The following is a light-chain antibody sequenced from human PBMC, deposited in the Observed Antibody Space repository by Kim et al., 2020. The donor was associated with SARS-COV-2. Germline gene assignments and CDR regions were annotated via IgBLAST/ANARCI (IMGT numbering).Light chain of an antibody. Sequence: QSVLTQPPSASGTPGQRVTISCSGSSSNIGTNYVYWYQQVPGTAPKLLIYRNNQRPSGVPERFSGSRSGTSASLAISGLRPEDEADYYCAAWDDSLSGREVFGGGTQLTVL. J-gene: IGLJ2*01. CDR2: RNN. CDR1: SSNIGTNY. V-gene: IGLV1-47*01. CDR3: AAWDDSLSGREV.